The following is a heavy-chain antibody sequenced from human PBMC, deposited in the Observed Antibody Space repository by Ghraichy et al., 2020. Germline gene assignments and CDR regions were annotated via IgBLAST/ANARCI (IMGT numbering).Heavy chain of an antibody. Sequence: SQTLSLTCTVSGASLSGSTYYWDWIRQTPGKGLESLGAISSGGGVYYNPSLKSRLTLSIDTSKNQFSLSLRSVTAADTAVYYCARRGYTGFDGEYYFDYWGQGILVTVSS. CDR3: ARRGYTGFDGEYYFDY. J-gene: IGHJ4*02. CDR1: GASLSGSTYY. CDR2: ISSGGGV. D-gene: IGHD5-12*01. V-gene: IGHV4-39*01.